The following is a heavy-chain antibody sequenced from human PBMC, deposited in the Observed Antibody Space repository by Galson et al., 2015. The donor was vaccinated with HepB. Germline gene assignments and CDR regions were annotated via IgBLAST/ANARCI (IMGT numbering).Heavy chain of an antibody. CDR1: GYTFTGYY. Sequence: SVKVSCKASGYTFTGYYMHWVRQAPGQGLEWMGWINPNSGGTNYAQKFQGWVTMTRDTSISTAYMELSRLRSDDTAVYYCARGRGVGATRGAFDIWGQGTMVTVSS. V-gene: IGHV1-2*04. J-gene: IGHJ3*02. CDR2: INPNSGGT. D-gene: IGHD1-26*01. CDR3: ARGRGVGATRGAFDI.